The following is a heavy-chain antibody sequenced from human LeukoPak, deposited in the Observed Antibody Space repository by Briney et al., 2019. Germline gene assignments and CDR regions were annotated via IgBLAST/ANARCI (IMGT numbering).Heavy chain of an antibody. CDR2: ISYDGSNK. Sequence: GGSLRLSCAASGFTFSSYAMLWVRQAPGKGLEWVAVISYDGSNKYYADSVKGRFTISRDNSKNTLYLQMNSLRAEDTAVYYCARGSLYGDYNFDYWGQGTLVTVSS. J-gene: IGHJ4*02. D-gene: IGHD4-17*01. CDR1: GFTFSSYA. CDR3: ARGSLYGDYNFDY. V-gene: IGHV3-30*04.